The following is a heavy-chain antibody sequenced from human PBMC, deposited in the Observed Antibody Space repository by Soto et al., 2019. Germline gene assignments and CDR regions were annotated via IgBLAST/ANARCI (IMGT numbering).Heavy chain of an antibody. CDR3: ARVPRDLARLLEIADFDY. Sequence: GGSLRLSCAACGFTFDTNCITWVRQAPWKGLEWVSAISAAGVTTYYADPVKGRFNISRDNSKNMLYLQMNSLRAEHTAVYYCARVPRDLARLLEIADFDYAGQGTQVTGSS. V-gene: IGHV3-23*01. D-gene: IGHD3-3*01. J-gene: IGHJ4*02. CDR2: ISAAGVTT. CDR1: GFTFDTNC.